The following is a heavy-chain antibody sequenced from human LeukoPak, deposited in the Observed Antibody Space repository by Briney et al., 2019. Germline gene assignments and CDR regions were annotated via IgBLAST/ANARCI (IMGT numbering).Heavy chain of an antibody. J-gene: IGHJ5*02. Sequence: ASVKVSCKVSGYTLTELSMHWVRQAPGKGLEWMGGFDPEVGKTIYAQKFQGRVTMTEDTSTDTAYMELSRLRSDDTAVYYCARGAPSKALRNWFDPWGQGTLVTVSS. D-gene: IGHD2-8*01. CDR2: FDPEVGKT. V-gene: IGHV1-24*01. CDR1: GYTLTELS. CDR3: ARGAPSKALRNWFDP.